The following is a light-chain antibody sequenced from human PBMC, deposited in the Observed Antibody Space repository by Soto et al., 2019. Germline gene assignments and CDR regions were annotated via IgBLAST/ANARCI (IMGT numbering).Light chain of an antibody. CDR2: AAS. J-gene: IGKJ5*01. CDR3: QQANSFPIT. Sequence: DIQMTQSPSSVSASVGDRVTITCRASQDIGGWLAWYQQMPGKAPKLLIYAASSLQRGVPSRFSGTGSGTAFTLTISSLQAEDFATYYCQQANSFPITFGQGT. CDR1: QDIGGW. V-gene: IGKV1-12*01.